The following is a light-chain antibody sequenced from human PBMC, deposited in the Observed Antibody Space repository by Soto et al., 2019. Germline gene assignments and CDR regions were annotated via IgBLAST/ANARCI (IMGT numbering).Light chain of an antibody. CDR2: KAS. CDR3: QQYSGYSRT. Sequence: DIQMTQSPSTLSASVGDRVTITCRASQSISSWLAWYQQKPGKAPRLLIYKASSLASGVPSRFSGSGSGTEFILTISSLQPDDVATYYCQQYSGYSRTFGQGTKVEIK. J-gene: IGKJ1*01. V-gene: IGKV1-5*03. CDR1: QSISSW.